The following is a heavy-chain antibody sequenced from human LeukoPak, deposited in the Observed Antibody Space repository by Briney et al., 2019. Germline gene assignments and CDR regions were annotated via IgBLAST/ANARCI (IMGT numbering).Heavy chain of an antibody. CDR1: GFTFSAYS. Sequence: GGSLRLSCAASGFTFSAYSMNWVRQAPGKGLEWVSSSSSRRSDLYYADSMKGRFTISRDNAKRSLYLQMNSLRAEDTAVYYCARGDETAILDYWGQGTLVTVSS. J-gene: IGHJ4*02. V-gene: IGHV3-21*01. CDR2: SSSRRSDL. CDR3: ARGDETAILDY. D-gene: IGHD5-18*01.